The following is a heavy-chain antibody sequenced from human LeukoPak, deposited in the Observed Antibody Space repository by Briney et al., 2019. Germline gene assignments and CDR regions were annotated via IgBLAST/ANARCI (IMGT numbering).Heavy chain of an antibody. Sequence: SVTVSCKASGGTFTSYAISWVRQAPGQGLEWMGGIIPIFGTANYAQKFQGRVTITTDESTSTAYMELSSLRSEDTAVYYCASLPERYSSPLAFDIWGQGTMVTVSS. CDR3: ASLPERYSSPLAFDI. D-gene: IGHD6-13*01. J-gene: IGHJ3*02. CDR1: GGTFTSYA. CDR2: IIPIFGTA. V-gene: IGHV1-69*05.